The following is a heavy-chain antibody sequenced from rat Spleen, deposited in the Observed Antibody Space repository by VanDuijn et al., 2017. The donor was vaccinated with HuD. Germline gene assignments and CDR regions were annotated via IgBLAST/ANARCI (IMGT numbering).Heavy chain of an antibody. Sequence: EVQLVESGGGLVQPGRSLKLSCAASGFTFSNYGMAWVRQAPTKGLEWVATLSYDGTTTYYRDSVKGRFTISRDVAKSTLFLQMDSLMSEDTATYYGARRHFGYTDYFDYWGQGVMVTVSS. CDR3: ARRHFGYTDYFDY. J-gene: IGHJ2*01. V-gene: IGHV5-29*01. D-gene: IGHD1-4*01. CDR1: GFTFSNYG. CDR2: LSYDGTTT.